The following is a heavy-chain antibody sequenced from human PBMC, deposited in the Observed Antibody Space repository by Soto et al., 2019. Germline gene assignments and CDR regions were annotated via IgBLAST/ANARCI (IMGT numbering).Heavy chain of an antibody. CDR3: VRQQYDFLVDP. Sequence: GGSLRFSCAASGFSFSTYNMNWVRQAPGKGLEWVSSIDASSTHIYYADSVKGRFTISRDNGKSSLYLQMDSLRAEDTALYYCVRQQYDFLVDPWGQGTLVTVS. D-gene: IGHD3-16*01. CDR2: IDASSTHI. J-gene: IGHJ5*02. V-gene: IGHV3-21*01. CDR1: GFSFSTYN.